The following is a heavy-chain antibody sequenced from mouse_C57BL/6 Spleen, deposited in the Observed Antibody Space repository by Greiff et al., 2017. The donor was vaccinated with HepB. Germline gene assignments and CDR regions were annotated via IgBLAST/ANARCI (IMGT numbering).Heavy chain of an antibody. V-gene: IGHV5-4*01. D-gene: IGHD1-1*01. CDR3: ARDGVLRGGFAY. CDR2: ISDGGSYT. CDR1: GFTFSSYA. J-gene: IGHJ3*01. Sequence: EVKLVESGGGLVKPGGSLKLSCAASGFTFSSYAMSWVRQTPEKRLEWVATISDGGSYTYYPDNVKGRFTISRDNAKNNLYLQMSHLKSEDTAMYYCARDGVLRGGFAYWGQGTLVTVSA.